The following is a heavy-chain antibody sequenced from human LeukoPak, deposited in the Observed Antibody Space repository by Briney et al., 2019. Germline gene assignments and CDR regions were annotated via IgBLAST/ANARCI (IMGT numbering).Heavy chain of an antibody. Sequence: SETLSLTCTVSGGFISSSSYYWAWIRQPPGKGLEWIGSIFYTGSTYYNPSLKSRVTISVDTSKDQFSLKQNSVTAADTAVYYCARHCSGGTCYSDFDYWGQGTLVTVSS. CDR3: ARHCSGGTCYSDFDY. J-gene: IGHJ4*02. D-gene: IGHD2-15*01. CDR2: IFYTGST. V-gene: IGHV4-39*01. CDR1: GGFISSSSYY.